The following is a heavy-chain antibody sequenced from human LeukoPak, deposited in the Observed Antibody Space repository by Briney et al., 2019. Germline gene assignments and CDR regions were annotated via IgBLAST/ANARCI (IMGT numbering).Heavy chain of an antibody. V-gene: IGHV3-7*03. Sequence: PGRSLRLSCAASGFTFRSYWMSWVRQVPGKGLQWVANIKEDGSKTYYVDSVKGRFTISRDNAKNSLCLEMNSLRADDTAVYYCARDYANIVDYWGQGTLVTVSS. CDR3: ARDYANIVDY. CDR2: IKEDGSKT. J-gene: IGHJ4*02. CDR1: GFTFRSYW. D-gene: IGHD3-16*01.